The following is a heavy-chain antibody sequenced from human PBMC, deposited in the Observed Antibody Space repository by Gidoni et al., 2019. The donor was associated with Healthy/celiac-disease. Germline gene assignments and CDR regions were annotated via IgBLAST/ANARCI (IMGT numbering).Heavy chain of an antibody. Sequence: EVQLLESGGGLVQPGGSLRLSCAASGFTFSSYAMSWVRQAPGKGLVWVSAICGRGGSTYYADSVKGRFTISRDNSKNTLYLQMNSQRAEDTAVYYCAKDSNSYQWLITNWFDPWGQGTLVTVSS. J-gene: IGHJ5*02. V-gene: IGHV3-23*01. CDR2: ICGRGGST. D-gene: IGHD6-19*01. CDR3: AKDSNSYQWLITNWFDP. CDR1: GFTFSSYA.